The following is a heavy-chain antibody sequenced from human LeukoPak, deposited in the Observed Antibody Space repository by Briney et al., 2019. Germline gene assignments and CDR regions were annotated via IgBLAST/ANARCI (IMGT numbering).Heavy chain of an antibody. CDR2: ISISVHTK. J-gene: IGHJ5*02. Sequence: GGSLRLSCAASGFDLSTYEMNGVRQAPGKGLEWIAEISISVHTKNYADSVKGRFTISRDNARTSLYLQMNSLRVEDTGVYYCARGDPHADLWGQGTLVTVSS. V-gene: IGHV3-48*03. CDR1: GFDLSTYE. CDR3: ARGDPHADL.